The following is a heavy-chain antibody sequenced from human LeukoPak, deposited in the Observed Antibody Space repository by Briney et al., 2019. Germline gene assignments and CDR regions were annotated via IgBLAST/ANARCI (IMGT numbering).Heavy chain of an antibody. CDR2: IYYSGST. CDR3: ARHPGYCSSTSCYMFDY. J-gene: IGHJ4*02. Sequence: PSETLSLTCTVSGGSISSYYWSWIRQPPGKGLEWIGYIYYSGSTNYNPSLKSRVTISVDTSKNQFSLKLSSVTAADTAVYYCARHPGYCSSTSCYMFDYWGQGTLVTVSS. V-gene: IGHV4-59*08. D-gene: IGHD2-2*02. CDR1: GGSISSYY.